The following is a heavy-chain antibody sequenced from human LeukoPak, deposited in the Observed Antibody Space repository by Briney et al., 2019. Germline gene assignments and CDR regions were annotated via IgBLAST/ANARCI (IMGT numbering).Heavy chain of an antibody. Sequence: PGGSLRLSCAASGFTFSSYSMNWVRQAPGKGLEWVSSISSSSSYIYYADSVKGRFTISRDNAKNSLYLQMNSLRAEDTAVYYCARDYYYDSSGYSSTLDYWGQGTLVTVSS. J-gene: IGHJ4*02. CDR1: GFTFSSYS. CDR3: ARDYYYDSSGYSSTLDY. D-gene: IGHD3-22*01. CDR2: ISSSSSYI. V-gene: IGHV3-21*01.